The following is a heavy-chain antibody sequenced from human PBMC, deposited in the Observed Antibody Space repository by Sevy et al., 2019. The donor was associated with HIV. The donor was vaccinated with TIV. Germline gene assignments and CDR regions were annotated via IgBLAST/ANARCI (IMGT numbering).Heavy chain of an antibody. V-gene: IGHV3-23*01. CDR2: ISDGGGTT. Sequence: GGSLRLSCAASGFTFRNYVMNWVRQPPGKGLEWVSVISDGGGTTYYADSVKGRFTISRDDSKSTLYLQMNSLRVEDTAVDFCAKGVAGALAGFDIWGQGTMVTVSS. J-gene: IGHJ3*02. CDR3: AKGVAGALAGFDI. CDR1: GFTFRNYV. D-gene: IGHD3-10*01.